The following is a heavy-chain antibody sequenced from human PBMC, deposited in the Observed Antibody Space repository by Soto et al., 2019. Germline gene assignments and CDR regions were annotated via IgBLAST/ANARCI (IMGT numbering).Heavy chain of an antibody. CDR1: GGTFSSYA. V-gene: IGHV1-69*01. CDR3: ARVPYYGSGNVEYYGMDV. CDR2: IIPIFGIA. Sequence: QVQLVQSGGEVKKPGSSVKVSCKASGGTFSSYAISWVRQAPGQGLEWMGGIIPIFGIANYAQKFQGRVTITEDESTSTAYMELSSLRSEDTAVYYCARVPYYGSGNVEYYGMDVWSKGNTVTVS. J-gene: IGHJ6*04. D-gene: IGHD3-10*01.